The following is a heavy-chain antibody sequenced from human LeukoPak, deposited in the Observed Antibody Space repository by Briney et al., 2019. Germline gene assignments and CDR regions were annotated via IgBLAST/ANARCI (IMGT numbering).Heavy chain of an antibody. D-gene: IGHD3-10*01. Sequence: GGSLRLSCAASGFTFSDAWMSWVRQAPGRGLEWVGRIKSKTEGGTTDYAAPVKGRFTISRDDSKNTLYLQMNSLKTEDTAFYYCTTEIWFGAGRGQGTLVTVSS. CDR2: IKSKTEGGTT. J-gene: IGHJ4*02. V-gene: IGHV3-15*01. CDR1: GFTFSDAW. CDR3: TTEIWFGAG.